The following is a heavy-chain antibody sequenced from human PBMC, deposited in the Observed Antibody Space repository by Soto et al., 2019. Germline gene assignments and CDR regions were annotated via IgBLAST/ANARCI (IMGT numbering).Heavy chain of an antibody. V-gene: IGHV3-23*01. D-gene: IGHD1-26*01. Sequence: GGSLRLSCAASGFTFNIYAINWVRQAPGKGLEWVSAISVSVDSTHYADSVKGRFTISRDNYKNTVYLEMNSLRAEDTAVYYCAKVFTPEQGNYFDYWGQGALVTVSS. J-gene: IGHJ4*02. CDR1: GFTFNIYA. CDR2: ISVSVDST. CDR3: AKVFTPEQGNYFDY.